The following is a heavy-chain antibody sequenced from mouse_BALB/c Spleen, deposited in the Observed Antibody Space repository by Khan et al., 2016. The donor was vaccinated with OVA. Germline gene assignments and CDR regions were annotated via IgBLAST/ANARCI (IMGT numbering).Heavy chain of an antibody. CDR3: TRFETTGLFAY. CDR2: IDPFNGGT. D-gene: IGHD1-1*01. Sequence: VQLQQSGPELMKPGASVKISCKASGYSFTNYYIHWVKQSHGQSLEWIGYIDPFNGGTNYNQKFKGTATLTVDKSSSTASMHLSILTSEDSTVYYCTRFETTGLFAYWGQGTLVTVSA. J-gene: IGHJ3*01. CDR1: GYSFTNYY. V-gene: IGHV1S135*01.